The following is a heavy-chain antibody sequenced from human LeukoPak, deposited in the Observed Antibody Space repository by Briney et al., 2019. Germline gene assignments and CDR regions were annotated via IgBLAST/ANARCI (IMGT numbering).Heavy chain of an antibody. CDR2: ISGSGGST. J-gene: IGHJ4*02. V-gene: IGHV3-23*01. CDR1: GFTFSSYA. Sequence: GGSLRLSCAASGFTFSSYAMSWVRQAPGKGLEWVSAISGSGGSTYYADPVRGRFTVSRDKSKNTLYLQMNSLRAEDTAVYYCARGRWSGYSRWGQGTLVTVSS. D-gene: IGHD3-3*01. CDR3: ARGRWSGYSR.